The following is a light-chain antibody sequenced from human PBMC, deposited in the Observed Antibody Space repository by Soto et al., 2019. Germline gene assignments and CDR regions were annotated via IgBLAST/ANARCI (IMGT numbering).Light chain of an antibody. CDR2: GAS. Sequence: EIVLTQSPGTLSLSPGERATLSCRASQSVSSSYLAWYQQKPGQAPRLLIYGASSRATGIPDRFSGSGSGTDFTLTISRREPEDFAVYYCQQYGSSSYTFGQGTKREIK. V-gene: IGKV3-20*01. J-gene: IGKJ2*01. CDR3: QQYGSSSYT. CDR1: QSVSSSY.